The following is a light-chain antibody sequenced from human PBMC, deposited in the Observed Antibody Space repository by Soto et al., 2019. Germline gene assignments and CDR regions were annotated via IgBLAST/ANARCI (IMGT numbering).Light chain of an antibody. CDR3: QSYDSSLSGSV. J-gene: IGLJ2*01. V-gene: IGLV1-40*01. CDR1: SSNIGSGYD. Sequence: QAVVTQPPSVSGAPGQRVTISCTGRSSNIGSGYDVHWYQQLPGTAPKLLIYANNNRPSGVPDRFSGSKSGTSASLAITGLQAEDEADYYCQSYDSSLSGSVFGGGTKLTVL. CDR2: ANN.